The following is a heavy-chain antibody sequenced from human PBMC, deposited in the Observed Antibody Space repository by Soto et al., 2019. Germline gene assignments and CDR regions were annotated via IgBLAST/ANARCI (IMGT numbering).Heavy chain of an antibody. Sequence: GASVKVSCKALGYTSSSYGINWVRQAPGQGLEWMGWISVFNGDTKYAQKFQGRVAITKDPGTSTAHMELRSLRSDDAAVYFCATKDDHKDDQPYYYGMDVWGQGTTVTVS. CDR2: ISVFNGDT. CDR3: ATKDDHKDDQPYYYGMDV. D-gene: IGHD3-16*01. V-gene: IGHV1-18*01. J-gene: IGHJ6*02. CDR1: GYTSSSYG.